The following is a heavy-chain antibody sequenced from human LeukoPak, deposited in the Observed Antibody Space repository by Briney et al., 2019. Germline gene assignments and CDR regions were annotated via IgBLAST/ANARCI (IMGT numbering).Heavy chain of an antibody. J-gene: IGHJ4*02. CDR3: ARAYEDTAMGIDY. Sequence: SETLSLTCAVYGGSFSGYYWSWIRQPPGKGLEWIGEINHSGSTNYNPSLKSRVTISVDTSKNKFSLKLSSVTAADTAVYYCARAYEDTAMGIDYWGQGTLVTVSS. V-gene: IGHV4-34*01. D-gene: IGHD5-18*01. CDR2: INHSGST. CDR1: GGSFSGYY.